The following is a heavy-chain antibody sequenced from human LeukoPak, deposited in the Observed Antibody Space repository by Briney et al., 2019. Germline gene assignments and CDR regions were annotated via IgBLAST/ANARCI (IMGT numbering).Heavy chain of an antibody. V-gene: IGHV3-74*01. CDR3: ARTMTGAFFDY. Sequence: PGGSLRLSCAASGFTFSTYWIHWVRQAPGKGLVWVSHINGDGSSTSYADFVKGRFAISRNNAKNTLYLQMNSLRAEDTAVYYCARTMTGAFFDYWGQGALVTVSS. D-gene: IGHD3-9*01. J-gene: IGHJ4*02. CDR1: GFTFSTYW. CDR2: INGDGSST.